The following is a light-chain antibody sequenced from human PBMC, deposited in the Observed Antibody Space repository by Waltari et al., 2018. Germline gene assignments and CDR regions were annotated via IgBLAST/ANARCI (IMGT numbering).Light chain of an antibody. J-gene: IGLJ3*02. Sequence: QSALTQPASVSESPGQSVTISCPGTSSYIGTYNHVPWYQQHPGKAPKLIIFEVYDRPSGVSDRFSASKSANTASLTISGLQAEDEADYYCNSYTNSSTWVFGGGTSLTVL. V-gene: IGLV2-14*01. CDR1: SSYIGTYNH. CDR3: NSYTNSSTWV. CDR2: EVY.